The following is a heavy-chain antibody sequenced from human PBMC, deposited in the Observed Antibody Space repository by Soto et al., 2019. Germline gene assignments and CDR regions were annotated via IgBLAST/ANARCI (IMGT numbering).Heavy chain of an antibody. J-gene: IGHJ6*02. CDR3: ARDPVAAPGEIYYYYYGMDV. Sequence: QVQLQESGPGLVKPSQTLSLSCTVSGGSISSGGYYWSWIRQHPGKGLEWIGYSYYSGSTYYNPSLKSRVTISVDTSKNQFSLKLSSVTAADTAVYYCARDPVAAPGEIYYYYYGMDVWGQGTTVTVSS. CDR2: SYYSGST. V-gene: IGHV4-31*03. CDR1: GGSISSGGYY. D-gene: IGHD6-19*01.